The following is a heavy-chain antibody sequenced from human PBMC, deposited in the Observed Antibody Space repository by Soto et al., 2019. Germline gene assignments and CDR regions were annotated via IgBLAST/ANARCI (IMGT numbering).Heavy chain of an antibody. CDR3: ARLYLAPPFTSLDH. Sequence: EVHLVESGGGLVQPGGSLRLSCAAPGFNFSNYWLSWVRQAPGKGLEWVGHIKKDGSEKYYVGSVVGRFTISRDNAENSLYLQMNSLRAEDTAVYYCARLYLAPPFTSLDHWGQGTLVTVSS. J-gene: IGHJ4*02. V-gene: IGHV3-7*01. D-gene: IGHD3-16*01. CDR1: GFNFSNYW. CDR2: IKKDGSEK.